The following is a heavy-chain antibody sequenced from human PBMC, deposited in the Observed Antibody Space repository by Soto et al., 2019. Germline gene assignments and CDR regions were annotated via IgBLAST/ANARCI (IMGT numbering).Heavy chain of an antibody. CDR2: VCTGGAT. Sequence: GGSLRLSCVGSGFDVTTNCMRWVRQAPGKGLECVSIVCTGGATHYADSVKGRFTISRDRSKNTVHLQMNNVRAEHTAVYYCVRDKRTISGIFPGYWGQGAELTVSS. D-gene: IGHD1-1*01. V-gene: IGHV3-53*01. J-gene: IGHJ4*02. CDR3: VRDKRTISGIFPGY. CDR1: GFDVTTNC.